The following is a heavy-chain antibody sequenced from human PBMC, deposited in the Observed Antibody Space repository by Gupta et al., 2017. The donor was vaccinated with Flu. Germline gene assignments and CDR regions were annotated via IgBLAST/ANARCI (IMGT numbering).Heavy chain of an antibody. CDR3: AREGISAAGTTGDFDY. V-gene: IGHV4-61*02. Sequence: QVQLQESGPGQVRPSQTLSLTCNVSGGLVRSGSYYWNWIRQPAGEGLEWIGRSYINGNTNYNPALRNRITISLDTSKNQFSLKLSSVTAADTALYYCAREGISAAGTTGDFDYWGQGALVTVSS. CDR2: SYINGNT. J-gene: IGHJ4*02. D-gene: IGHD6-25*01. CDR1: GGLVRSGSYY.